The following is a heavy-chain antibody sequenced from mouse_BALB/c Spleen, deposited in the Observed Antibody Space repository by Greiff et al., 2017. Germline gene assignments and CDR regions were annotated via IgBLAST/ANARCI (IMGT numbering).Heavy chain of an antibody. V-gene: IGHV1S81*02. CDR2: INPSNGRT. D-gene: IGHD2-4*01. CDR1: GYTFTSYW. J-gene: IGHJ3*01. Sequence: VQLQQPGAELVKPGASVKLSCKASGYTFTSYWMHWVKQRPGQGLEWIGEINPSNGRTNYNEKFKSKATLTVDKSSSTAYMQLSSLTSEDSAVYYCARSRGSTMITWFAYWGQGTLVTVSA. CDR3: ARSRGSTMITWFAY.